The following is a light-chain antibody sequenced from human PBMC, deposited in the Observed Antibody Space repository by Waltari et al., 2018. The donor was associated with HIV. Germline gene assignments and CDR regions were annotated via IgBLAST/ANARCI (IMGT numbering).Light chain of an antibody. Sequence: QSVLTQPASVSGSPGQSITISCTGTNSHVGGYGYVSWYQQHPGKAPKLLIYEVTHRPSGISSRFSGSKSGNTASMTISGLQAEDEADYYCSSYTATTAILFGGGTKVTVL. J-gene: IGLJ3*02. CDR3: SSYTATTAIL. V-gene: IGLV2-14*01. CDR1: NSHVGGYGY. CDR2: EVT.